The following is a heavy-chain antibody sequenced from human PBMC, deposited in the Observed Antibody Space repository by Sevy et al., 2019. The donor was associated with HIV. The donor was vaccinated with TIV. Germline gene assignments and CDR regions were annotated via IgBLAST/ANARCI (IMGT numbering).Heavy chain of an antibody. J-gene: IGHJ3*02. D-gene: IGHD3-10*01. CDR2: ISASGGNT. V-gene: IGHV3-23*01. Sequence: GGSLRLSCAASGFTLTSYAMSWVRQAPGKGLEWVSGISASGGNTYYADSVQGRFTISRDNSKNTLYQEMNSLGAEDTAVYYCAKAQSGLSAAGSGSRAFDIWGQGTMVTVSS. CDR1: GFTLTSYA. CDR3: AKAQSGLSAAGSGSRAFDI.